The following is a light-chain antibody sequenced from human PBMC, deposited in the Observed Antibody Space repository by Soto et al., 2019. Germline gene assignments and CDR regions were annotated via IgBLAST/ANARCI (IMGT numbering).Light chain of an antibody. CDR2: IND. V-gene: IGLV1-44*01. J-gene: IGLJ1*01. CDR3: AAWDDSLNAL. CDR1: SSNIGDNP. Sequence: QSVLTQPPSASGTPGQRITISCSGSSSNIGDNPVNWYQQLPGAAPQLLIYINDQRPSGVPDRFSGSKSGTSASLAISGLQPEDEADYYCAAWDDSLNALFGTGTKVTV.